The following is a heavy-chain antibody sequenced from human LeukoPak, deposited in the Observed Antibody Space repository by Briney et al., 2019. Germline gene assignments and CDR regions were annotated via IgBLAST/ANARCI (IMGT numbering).Heavy chain of an antibody. CDR1: GGSFSGYY. D-gene: IGHD5-18*01. J-gene: IGHJ4*02. CDR2: INHSGST. Sequence: SETLSLTCAVYGGSFSGYYWSWIRQPPGKGLEWIGEINHSGSTNSNPSLKSRVTISVDTSKNQFSLKLSSVTAADTAVYYCASPGSYGFMSFDYWGQGTLVTVSS. CDR3: ASPGSYGFMSFDY. V-gene: IGHV4-34*01.